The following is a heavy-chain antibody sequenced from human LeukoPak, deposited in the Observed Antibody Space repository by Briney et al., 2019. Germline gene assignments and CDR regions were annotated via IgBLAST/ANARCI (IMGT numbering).Heavy chain of an antibody. D-gene: IGHD6-6*01. V-gene: IGHV1-8*01. Sequence: ALVKVSCKASGYTFTSYDINWVRQATGQGLEWMGWMNPNSGNTGYAQKFQGRVTMTRNTSISTAYMELSSLRSEDTAVYYCARASEYSSSSDDYWGQGTLVTVSS. J-gene: IGHJ4*02. CDR2: MNPNSGNT. CDR1: GYTFTSYD. CDR3: ARASEYSSSSDDY.